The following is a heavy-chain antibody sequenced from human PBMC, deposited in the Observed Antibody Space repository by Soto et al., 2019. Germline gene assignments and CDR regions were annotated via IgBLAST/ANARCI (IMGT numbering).Heavy chain of an antibody. CDR1: GGSISSGGYS. J-gene: IGHJ3*02. CDR2: IYHSGST. CDR3: ARANSMRAFDI. V-gene: IGHV4-30-2*01. Sequence: QLQLQESGSGLVKPSQTLSLTCAVSGGSISSGGYSWSWIRQPPGKGLEWIGYIYHSGSTYYNPSLKRRVPISLDRSKNQFSLKLSSVTAADTAVYYCARANSMRAFDIWGQGTMVTVSS. D-gene: IGHD3-22*01.